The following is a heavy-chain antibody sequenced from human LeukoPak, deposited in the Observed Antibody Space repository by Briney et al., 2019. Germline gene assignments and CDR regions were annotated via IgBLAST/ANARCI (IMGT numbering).Heavy chain of an antibody. Sequence: SETLSLTCTVSGGSISSSSYYWGWIRQPPGKGLEWIGSIYYSGSTYYNPSLKSRVTISVDTSKNQFSLKLSSVTPADTAWYYCARGRTARNRHRRGAFEIWGQGTMVTVSS. CDR1: GGSISSSSYY. CDR2: IYYSGST. J-gene: IGHJ3*02. CDR3: ARGRTARNRHRRGAFEI. V-gene: IGHV4-39*01. D-gene: IGHD1-14*01.